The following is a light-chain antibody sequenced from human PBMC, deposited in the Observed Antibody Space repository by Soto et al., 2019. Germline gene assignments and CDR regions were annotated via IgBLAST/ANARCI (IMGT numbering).Light chain of an antibody. CDR2: EVS. CDR3: SSYTSSSTPHV. Sequence: QSALTQPASVSGSPRQSITISCTGTSSDVGGYNYVSWYQQHPGKAPKLMIYEVSNRPSGVSNRFSGSKSGNTASLTISGLQAEDEADYYCSSYTSSSTPHVFGTGTQLTVL. CDR1: SSDVGGYNY. V-gene: IGLV2-14*01. J-gene: IGLJ1*01.